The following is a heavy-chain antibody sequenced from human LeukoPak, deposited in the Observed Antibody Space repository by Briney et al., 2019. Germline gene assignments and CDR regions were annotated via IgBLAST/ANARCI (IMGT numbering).Heavy chain of an antibody. CDR1: GGSISGYC. J-gene: IGHJ4*02. D-gene: IGHD3-22*01. CDR2: IYYSGST. Sequence: PSETLSLTCTVSGGSISGYCWSWIRQPPGKGLECIGYIYYSGSTNYNPSLKSRVTISVDTSRNQFSLKLTSVTAADTAVYYCAKVSDRDSSGYYWGFEYWGQGTLVTVSS. V-gene: IGHV4-59*08. CDR3: AKVSDRDSSGYYWGFEY.